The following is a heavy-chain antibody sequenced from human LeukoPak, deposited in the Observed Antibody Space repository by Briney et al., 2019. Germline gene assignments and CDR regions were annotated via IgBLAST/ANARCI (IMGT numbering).Heavy chain of an antibody. CDR3: ARGYAYGPNYYLDY. Sequence: PSETLSLTCTVSGGSISSSSYYWGWIRQPPGKGLEWIGSIYYSGSTYYNPSLKSRVTISVDTSKNQFSLKLSSVTAADTAVYYCARGYAYGPNYYLDYWGQGTLVTVSS. V-gene: IGHV4-39*01. J-gene: IGHJ4*02. CDR2: IYYSGST. D-gene: IGHD5-18*01. CDR1: GGSISSSSYY.